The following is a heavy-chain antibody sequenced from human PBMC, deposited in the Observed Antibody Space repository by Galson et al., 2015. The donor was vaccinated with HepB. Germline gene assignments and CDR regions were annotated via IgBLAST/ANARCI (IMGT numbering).Heavy chain of an antibody. CDR1: GFTFSSYA. D-gene: IGHD1/OR15-1a*01. V-gene: IGHV3-23*01. CDR3: ASEQIQSDAFDI. CDR2: ISGSGGKT. Sequence: SLRLSCAAAGFTFSSYAMSWVRQAPGKGLEWVSAISGSGGKTYYADSVKGRFTISRDNSKSTLYLQMNSLRAEDAAAYYCASEQIQSDAFDIWGQGTMVTVSS. J-gene: IGHJ3*02.